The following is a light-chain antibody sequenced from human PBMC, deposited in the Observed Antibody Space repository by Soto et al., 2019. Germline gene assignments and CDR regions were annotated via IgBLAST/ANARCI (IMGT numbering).Light chain of an antibody. CDR2: VAS. Sequence: ESVLTQAPGTLSLSPGERATLSCRASQSVSNYLAWYQQKPDQAPRLLIYVASSRATGIPDRFSGSGSGTDFTLTISRLEPEDFAVYYCQQYGGSPQTFGQGTKVDIK. CDR3: QQYGGSPQT. CDR1: QSVSNY. J-gene: IGKJ1*01. V-gene: IGKV3-20*01.